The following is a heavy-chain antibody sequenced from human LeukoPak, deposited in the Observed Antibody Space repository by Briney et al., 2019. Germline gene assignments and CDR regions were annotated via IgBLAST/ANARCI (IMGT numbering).Heavy chain of an antibody. J-gene: IGHJ4*02. Sequence: ASVKVSCKASGYIFGDYYIHWVRQAPGQGLEYMGWINPNGGAPNYAQRFKGRVTLTKDTSINTVYMEMTGLTSDDTADFYCARGGLAVAGKALFHFDKWGQGTLVTVSS. V-gene: IGHV1-2*02. CDR1: GYIFGDYY. D-gene: IGHD6-19*01. CDR2: INPNGGAP. CDR3: ARGGLAVAGKALFHFDK.